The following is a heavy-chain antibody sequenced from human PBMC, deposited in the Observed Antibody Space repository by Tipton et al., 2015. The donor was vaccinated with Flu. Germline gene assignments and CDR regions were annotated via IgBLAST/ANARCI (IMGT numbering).Heavy chain of an antibody. CDR1: GYSISSGYY. CDR2: ISHTGTT. V-gene: IGHV4-38-2*02. D-gene: IGHD3-22*01. J-gene: IGHJ4*02. Sequence: TLSLTCAVSGYSISSGYYWGWIRQPPGKGLEWIGSISHTGTTNYNPSLRSRVTISVDTSKNQFSLNVSSVTAADTAVYYCAIENYYDNSGFDYWGQGTLVTVSS. CDR3: AIENYYDNSGFDY.